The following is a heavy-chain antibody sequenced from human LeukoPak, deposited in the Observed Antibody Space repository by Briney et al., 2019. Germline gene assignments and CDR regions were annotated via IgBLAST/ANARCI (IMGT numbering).Heavy chain of an antibody. CDR1: GYSICSGYY. J-gene: IGHJ6*03. V-gene: IGHV4-38-2*02. CDR3: ARADYSSTWSHDYYYMDV. Sequence: SETLSLTCTVSGYSICSGYYWGWIRPPPGKGLEWIGSIYHSGSTYYNPSLKSRVTISVDTSKNQFSLKLSSVTAADTAVYYCARADYSSTWSHDYYYMDVWGKGTTVTVSS. CDR2: IYHSGST. D-gene: IGHD6-13*01.